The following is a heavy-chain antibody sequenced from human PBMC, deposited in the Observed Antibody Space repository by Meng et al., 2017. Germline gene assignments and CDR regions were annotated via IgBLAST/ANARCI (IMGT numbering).Heavy chain of an antibody. J-gene: IGHJ4*02. CDR3: AKDPFGSGSYSDY. V-gene: IGHV3-23*01. CDR2: ISGSGGRT. Sequence: GESLKISCAASGFTFSSYAMSWVRQAPGKGLEWVSAISGSGGRTYYADSVKGRFTISRDNSKNPLYLQMNSLRAEDTAVYYCAKDPFGSGSYSDYWGQGTLVTVSS. D-gene: IGHD3-10*01. CDR1: GFTFSSYA.